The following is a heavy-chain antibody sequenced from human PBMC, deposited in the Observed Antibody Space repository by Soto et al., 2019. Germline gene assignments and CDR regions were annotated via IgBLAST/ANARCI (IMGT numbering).Heavy chain of an antibody. CDR3: ARDPHEFWTSYYFDP. CDR2: ISAYDGKT. J-gene: IGHJ5*02. Sequence: ASVKVSCKASGYSFTNNDVSWVRQATGQGLELMGWISAYDGKTTYAEKFQGRVTLTTDTSTSTAYMELRSLRSDDTAIYYCARDPHEFWTSYYFDPWGQGTLVTVSS. D-gene: IGHD3-3*01. V-gene: IGHV1-18*01. CDR1: GYSFTNND.